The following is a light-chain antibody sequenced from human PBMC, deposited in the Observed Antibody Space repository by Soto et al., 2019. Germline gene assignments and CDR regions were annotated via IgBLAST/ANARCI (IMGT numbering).Light chain of an antibody. CDR3: SSDAGNYNYV. Sequence: QSVLTQPPSAFGSPGQSVTIPCTGTSSDVGGYDHVSWYQQHPGKAPKLMIYEVTKRPAGVPDRFSGSKSGNTASLTVSGLQAEDEADYYCSSDAGNYNYVFGTGTKVTVL. J-gene: IGLJ1*01. CDR1: SSDVGGYDH. V-gene: IGLV2-8*01. CDR2: EVT.